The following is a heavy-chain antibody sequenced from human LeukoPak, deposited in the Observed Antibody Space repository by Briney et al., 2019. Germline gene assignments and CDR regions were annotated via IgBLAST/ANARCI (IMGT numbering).Heavy chain of an antibody. Sequence: PSETLSLTCTVSGGSISSNSYYWGWICQPPGKGLEWIGTIYYNGNTYYNSSLKSRVAISLDTSKNQFSLQLSSVTAADTAVYYCAREASLVHNYDFWSGDKYYFDYWGQGTLVTVSS. J-gene: IGHJ4*02. V-gene: IGHV4-39*07. CDR3: AREASLVHNYDFWSGDKYYFDY. CDR2: IYYNGNT. D-gene: IGHD3-3*01. CDR1: GGSISSNSYY.